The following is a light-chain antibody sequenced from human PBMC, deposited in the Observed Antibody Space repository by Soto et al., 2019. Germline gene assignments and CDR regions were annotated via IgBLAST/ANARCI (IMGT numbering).Light chain of an antibody. CDR3: QQYGSSGT. V-gene: IGKV3-20*01. J-gene: IGKJ1*01. CDR2: GAS. CDR1: PSVSNNY. Sequence: EIVLPQSPGTLSLSPGASATLSGRARPSVSNNYLAWYQQNPGQAPRLLIYGASNRATGIPDRFSGSGSGTDFTLTISRLEPEDFAVYYCQQYGSSGTFGQGTKVDIK.